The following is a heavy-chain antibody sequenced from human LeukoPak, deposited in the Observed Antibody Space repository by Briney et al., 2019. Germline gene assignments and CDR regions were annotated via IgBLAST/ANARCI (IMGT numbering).Heavy chain of an antibody. Sequence: GGSQRLSCAPSGFTFSNYWMTWVRQAPGKGLEWVAVIWYDGSNKYYADSVKGRFTISRDNSKNTLYLQMNSLRAEDTAVYYCAKDYGDGYSRYYFDYWGQGTLVTVSS. J-gene: IGHJ4*02. CDR3: AKDYGDGYSRYYFDY. D-gene: IGHD5-24*01. CDR2: IWYDGSNK. V-gene: IGHV3-33*06. CDR1: GFTFSNYW.